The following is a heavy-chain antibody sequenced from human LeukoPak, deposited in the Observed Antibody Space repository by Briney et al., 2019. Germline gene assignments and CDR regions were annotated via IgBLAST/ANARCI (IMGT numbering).Heavy chain of an antibody. CDR2: ISAYNGNT. CDR3: ARARYSSSWYGPVDY. Sequence: GASVKVSCKASGYTFTSYGISWVRQAPGQGLEWMGWISAYNGNTNYAQKLQGRVTMTTDTSTSTAYMELRGLRSDDTAVYYCARARYSSSWYGPVDYWGQGTLVTVSS. D-gene: IGHD6-13*01. CDR1: GYTFTSYG. V-gene: IGHV1-18*01. J-gene: IGHJ4*02.